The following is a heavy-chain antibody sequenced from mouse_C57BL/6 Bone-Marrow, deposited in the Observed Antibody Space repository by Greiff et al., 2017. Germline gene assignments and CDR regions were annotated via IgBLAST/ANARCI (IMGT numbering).Heavy chain of an antibody. CDR2: IYPRSGNT. Sequence: VQLQQSGAELARPGASVKLSCKASGYTFTSYGISWVKQRTGQGLEWIGEIYPRSGNTYYNEKIKGKATLTADKSSSTAYMELRSLTSDDSAVYFCARSGGWLLRDFDYWGQGTTLTVSS. D-gene: IGHD2-3*01. V-gene: IGHV1-81*01. CDR1: GYTFTSYG. CDR3: ARSGGWLLRDFDY. J-gene: IGHJ2*01.